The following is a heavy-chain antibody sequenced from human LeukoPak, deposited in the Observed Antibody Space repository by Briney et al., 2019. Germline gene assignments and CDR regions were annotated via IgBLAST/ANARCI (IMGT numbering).Heavy chain of an antibody. V-gene: IGHV3-74*01. CDR2: IKSDGSST. D-gene: IGHD3-22*01. Sequence: GGSLRLSCAASGFTFSSYWVHWVRQAPGKGLVWVSRIKSDGSSTTYADSVKGRFTISRDNAKNTLYLQMNSLRAADTAVYYCAKDPTHYRVWDDYDSTVLSYWGQGTLVTVSS. J-gene: IGHJ4*02. CDR1: GFTFSSYW. CDR3: AKDPTHYRVWDDYDSTVLSY.